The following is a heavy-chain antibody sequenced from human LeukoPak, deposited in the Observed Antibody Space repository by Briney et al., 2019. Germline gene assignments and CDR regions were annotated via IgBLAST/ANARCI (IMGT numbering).Heavy chain of an antibody. CDR1: GGTFSSYA. V-gene: IGHV1-69*04. D-gene: IGHD1-1*01. Sequence: SVKVSCKASGGTFSSYAISWVRQAPGQGLEWMGRIIPILGIANYAQKFQGRVTITADKSTSTAYMELSSLRSEDTAVYYCARESTSGTHDYWGQGTLVTVSS. CDR3: ARESTSGTHDY. J-gene: IGHJ4*02. CDR2: IIPILGIA.